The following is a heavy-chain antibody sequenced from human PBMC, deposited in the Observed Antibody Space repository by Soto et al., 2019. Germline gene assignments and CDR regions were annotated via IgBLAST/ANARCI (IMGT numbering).Heavy chain of an antibody. V-gene: IGHV1-69*01. CDR3: AREGVSHNGSYGGAFDI. D-gene: IGHD1-26*01. CDR1: GGTFSSYA. CDR2: IIPIFGTA. Sequence: QVQLVQSGAEVKKPGSSVKVSCKASGGTFSSYAISWVRQAPGQGLEWMGGIIPIFGTANYAQKVQGRVTITADESTSTAYMELSSLRSEDTAVYYCAREGVSHNGSYGGAFDIWGQGTMVTVSS. J-gene: IGHJ3*02.